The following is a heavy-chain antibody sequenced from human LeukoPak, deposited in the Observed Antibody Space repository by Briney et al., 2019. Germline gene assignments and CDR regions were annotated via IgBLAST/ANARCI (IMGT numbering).Heavy chain of an antibody. CDR3: ARQDYRYCSSTSCYSDAFDI. J-gene: IGHJ3*02. CDR2: IYPGDSDT. V-gene: IGHV5-51*01. D-gene: IGHD2-2*01. CDR1: GYSFTSYW. Sequence: GESLKISCKGSGYSFTSYWIGWVRQMPGKGLEWMGIIYPGDSDTRYSPSFQGQVTISADKFISTAYLQWSSLKASDTAMYYCARQDYRYCSSTSCYSDAFDIWGQGTMVTVSS.